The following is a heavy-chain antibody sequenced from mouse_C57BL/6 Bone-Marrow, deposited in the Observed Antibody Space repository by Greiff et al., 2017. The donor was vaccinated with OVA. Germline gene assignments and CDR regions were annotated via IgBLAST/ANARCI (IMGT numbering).Heavy chain of an antibody. CDR2: IDPENGDT. Sequence: VQLKESGAELVRPGASVKLSCTASGFNIKDDYMHWVKQRPEQGLEWIGWIDPENGDTEYASKFQGKATITADTSSNTAYLQLSSLTSEDTAVYYCTYYYYGSSYSGYFDVWGTGTTVTVSS. J-gene: IGHJ1*03. V-gene: IGHV14-4*01. D-gene: IGHD1-1*01. CDR3: TYYYYGSSYSGYFDV. CDR1: GFNIKDDY.